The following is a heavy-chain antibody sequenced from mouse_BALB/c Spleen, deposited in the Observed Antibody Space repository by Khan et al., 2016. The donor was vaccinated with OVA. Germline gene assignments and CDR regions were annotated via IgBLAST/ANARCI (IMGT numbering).Heavy chain of an antibody. J-gene: IGHJ1*01. CDR3: ARMKPYWYFDL. CDR2: INTYTGEP. Sequence: QIQLVQSGPELKKPGETVKISCKASGYTFTNYGMHWVKQAPGKGLKWMGWINTYTGEPTYADDFKGRFAFSLETSASTAYLQINNLKNEDTAKYFCARMKPYWYFDLWGAGTTVTVSA. CDR1: GYTFTNYG. V-gene: IGHV9-3-1*01.